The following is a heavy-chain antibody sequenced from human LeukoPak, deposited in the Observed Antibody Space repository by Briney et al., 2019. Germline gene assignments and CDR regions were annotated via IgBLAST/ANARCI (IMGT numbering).Heavy chain of an antibody. CDR2: ISGSGGTT. V-gene: IGHV3-23*01. Sequence: PGGSLRLSCAPSGFTFSSYAMSWVRQAPGKGLEWVSAISGSGGTTYYADSVKGRFTISKDNYKNKLFLQMNSRGAEATPPYSCATGYCASFTCYSRFDPWGQGTLVTVSS. CDR1: GFTFSSYA. D-gene: IGHD2-2*01. CDR3: ATGYCASFTCYSRFDP. J-gene: IGHJ5*02.